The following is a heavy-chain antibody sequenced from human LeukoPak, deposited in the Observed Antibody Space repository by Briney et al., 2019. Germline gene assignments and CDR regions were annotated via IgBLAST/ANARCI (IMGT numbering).Heavy chain of an antibody. V-gene: IGHV3-30-3*01. CDR1: GFTFSSYA. Sequence: GGSLRLSCAASGFTFSSYAMHWVRQAPGKGLEWVTVISYDGSNEYYADSVNGRITISRDNSKDTLYLQMNSLRAEDTAVYYCASGGDTDSRYFKYWGQGTLVTVSS. D-gene: IGHD3-22*01. CDR3: ASGGDTDSRYFKY. CDR2: ISYDGSNE. J-gene: IGHJ1*01.